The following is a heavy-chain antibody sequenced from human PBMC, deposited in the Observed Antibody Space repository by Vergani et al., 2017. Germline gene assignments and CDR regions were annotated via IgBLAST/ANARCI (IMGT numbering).Heavy chain of an antibody. CDR2: IIPIFGTA. V-gene: IGHV1-69*01. CDR1: GGTFSSYA. Sequence: QVQLVQSGAEVKKPGASVKVSCKASGGTFSSYAISWVRQAPGQGLEWMGGIIPIFGTANYAQKFQGRVTITADESTSTAYMELSSLRSEDTAVYYCARDYYDSSGYYSGAFDIWGQGTMVTVSS. CDR3: ARDYYDSSGYYSGAFDI. J-gene: IGHJ3*02. D-gene: IGHD3-22*01.